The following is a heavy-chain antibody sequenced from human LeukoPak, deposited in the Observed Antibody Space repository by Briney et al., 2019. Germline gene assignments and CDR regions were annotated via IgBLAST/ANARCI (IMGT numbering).Heavy chain of an antibody. CDR1: GGSISSYY. CDR2: IYYSGST. D-gene: IGHD4-23*01. V-gene: IGHV4-59*01. J-gene: IGHJ3*02. CDR3: ATTTVVTRDAFDI. Sequence: SETLSLTCTVSGGSISSYYWSWIRQPPGKGLEWIGYIYYSGSTNYNPSLKSRLTISVDTSKNQFSLKLSSVTAADTAVYYCATTTVVTRDAFDIWGQGTMVTVSS.